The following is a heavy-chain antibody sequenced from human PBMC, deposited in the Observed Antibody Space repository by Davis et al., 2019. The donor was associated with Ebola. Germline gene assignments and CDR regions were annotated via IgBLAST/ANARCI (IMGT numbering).Heavy chain of an antibody. CDR2: IIPILGIA. J-gene: IGHJ6*02. V-gene: IGHV1-69*04. Sequence: SVKVSCKASGGTFSSYAISWVRQAPGQGLEWMGRIIPILGIANYAQKFQGRVTITADKSTSTAYMELSSLRSEDTAVYYCAADPRMAYYYGMDVWGQGTTVTVSS. CDR3: AADPRMAYYYGMDV. D-gene: IGHD2-8*01. CDR1: GGTFSSYA.